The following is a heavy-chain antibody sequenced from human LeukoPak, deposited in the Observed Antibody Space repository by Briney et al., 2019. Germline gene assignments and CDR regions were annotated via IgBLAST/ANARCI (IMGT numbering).Heavy chain of an antibody. CDR1: GFTFSDYS. CDR2: ISHDGSQK. Sequence: GGSLRLSCAASGFTFSDYSMHWGRQAPGKGLEMLAVISHDGSQKYYADSAKGRFTISGDNSRNTLDLQVSSLRAEDTAVYYCAKQERDGYNQIDYWGQGTLVTVSP. V-gene: IGHV3-30*18. J-gene: IGHJ4*02. D-gene: IGHD5-24*01. CDR3: AKQERDGYNQIDY.